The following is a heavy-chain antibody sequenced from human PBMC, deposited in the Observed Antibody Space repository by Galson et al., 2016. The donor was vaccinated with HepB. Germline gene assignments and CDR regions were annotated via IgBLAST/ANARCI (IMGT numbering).Heavy chain of an antibody. CDR1: GFIFSSYA. CDR3: AEVETTAFLPFDF. D-gene: IGHD5-18*01. CDR2: ISGSGGTT. V-gene: IGHV3-23*01. J-gene: IGHJ4*02. Sequence: SLRLSCAASGFIFSSYAMSWVRQAPGKGLEWVSGISGSGGTTFYADSVKGRFTISRDNSKNTLFLQMDSLRAEDSAIYFCAEVETTAFLPFDFWGQGTLVTVSS.